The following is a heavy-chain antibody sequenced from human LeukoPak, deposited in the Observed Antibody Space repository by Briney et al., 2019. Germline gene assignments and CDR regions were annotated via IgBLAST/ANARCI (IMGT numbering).Heavy chain of an antibody. J-gene: IGHJ4*02. V-gene: IGHV4-4*07. Sequence: ASETLSLTCTVSGGSISDYYWNWIRQPAGKGLEWIGRIYSSGITNYNPSLKSRVTMSVDTSKNQFSLKLSPVTAADTAVYYCARGIAAAGTGGFDYWGQGTLVTVSS. CDR2: IYSSGIT. D-gene: IGHD6-13*01. CDR1: GGSISDYY. CDR3: ARGIAAAGTGGFDY.